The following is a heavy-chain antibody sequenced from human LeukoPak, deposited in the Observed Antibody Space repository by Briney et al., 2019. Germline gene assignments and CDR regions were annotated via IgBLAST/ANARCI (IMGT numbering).Heavy chain of an antibody. V-gene: IGHV3-30-3*01. CDR3: ARVGSSSWYSDY. CDR2: ISYDGSNK. Sequence: GGSLRLSCAASGFTFSSYAMHWVRQAPGKGLEWVAVISYDGSNKYCADSVKGRFTISRDNSKNTLYLQMNSLRAEDTAVYYCARVGSSSWYSDYWGQGTQVTVSS. J-gene: IGHJ4*02. CDR1: GFTFSSYA. D-gene: IGHD6-13*01.